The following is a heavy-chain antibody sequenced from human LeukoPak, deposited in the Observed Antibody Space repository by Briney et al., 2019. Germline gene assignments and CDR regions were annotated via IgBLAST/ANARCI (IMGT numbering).Heavy chain of an antibody. D-gene: IGHD2-2*01. CDR2: SYQSGTN. V-gene: IGHV4-31*03. J-gene: IGHJ4*02. Sequence: PSDTLSLTCTLSGGSLSRPAYYWTWIRQHPGGGLEWFGYSYQSGTNQSNPPLKSRLIISVDTSKNQFSLNLKSVTAADSAVYYCAVATGQVVPAAFHYWGQGSLVTVSS. CDR3: AVATGQVVPAAFHY. CDR1: GGSLSRPAYY.